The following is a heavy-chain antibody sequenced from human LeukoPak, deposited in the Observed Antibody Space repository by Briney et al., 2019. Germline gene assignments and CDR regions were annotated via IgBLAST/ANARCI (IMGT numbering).Heavy chain of an antibody. Sequence: SETLSLTCTVSGDPINSLDLWSWVRQPPGKGLEWIGEMYLSGTTHSNPSVKSRVTISIDKSKSQFFLNLSSVTAADTAVYYCAGLVGRYSSGLYYYYFDYWGQGTLVTVSS. CDR1: GDPINSLDL. CDR2: MYLSGTT. D-gene: IGHD3-22*01. CDR3: AGLVGRYSSGLYYYYFDY. J-gene: IGHJ4*02. V-gene: IGHV4-4*02.